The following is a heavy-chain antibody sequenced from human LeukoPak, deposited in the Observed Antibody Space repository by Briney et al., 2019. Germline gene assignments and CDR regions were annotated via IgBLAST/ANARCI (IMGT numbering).Heavy chain of an antibody. V-gene: IGHV3-7*01. J-gene: IGHJ4*02. D-gene: IGHD4-17*01. CDR1: GFTFSRHW. Sequence: GGSLRLSCAASGFTFSRHWMGWVRQASGKGLEWVASIKQDGSQYYVDSVKGRFFISRDNAKNSVSLQMNSLRGEDTAVYYCARGPDFGDRWDYFDDGGQGTLVTVS. CDR3: ARGPDFGDRWDYFDD. CDR2: IKQDGSQ.